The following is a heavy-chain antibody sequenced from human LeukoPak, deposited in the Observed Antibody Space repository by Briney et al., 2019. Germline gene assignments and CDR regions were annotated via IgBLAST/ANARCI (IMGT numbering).Heavy chain of an antibody. CDR3: ARAYSYGSDYYYGMDV. J-gene: IGHJ6*02. Sequence: ASVKVSCKASGYTFTSYGISWVRQAPGQGLEWMGWISAYNGNTNYAQKLQGRVTMTTDTSTSTAYMELRSLRSDDTAVYYCARAYSYGSDYYYGMDVWGQGTTVTVSS. D-gene: IGHD5-18*01. V-gene: IGHV1-18*01. CDR2: ISAYNGNT. CDR1: GYTFTSYG.